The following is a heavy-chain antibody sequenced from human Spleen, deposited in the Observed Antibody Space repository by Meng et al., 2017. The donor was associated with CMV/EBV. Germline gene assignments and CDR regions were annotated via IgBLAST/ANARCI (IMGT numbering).Heavy chain of an antibody. D-gene: IGHD4-23*01. CDR3: AREKSESGGNIVGFDS. CDR2: MDPNGGNT. CDR1: GYSFSNYD. J-gene: IGHJ4*02. Sequence: SGYSFSNYDVNWVRQATGQGLEWVGWMDPNGGNTGYEQQFQGRITMTRNTSISTAYMELSNLRAEDAAVYYCAREKSESGGNIVGFDSWGQGTLVTVSS. V-gene: IGHV1-8*01.